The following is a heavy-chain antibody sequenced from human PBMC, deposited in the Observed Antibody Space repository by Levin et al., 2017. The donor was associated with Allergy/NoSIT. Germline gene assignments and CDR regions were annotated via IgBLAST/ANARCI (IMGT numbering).Heavy chain of an antibody. D-gene: IGHD3-22*01. J-gene: IGHJ4*02. CDR2: ISWDGGST. CDR3: AKESGYSYYFDY. CDR1: GFTFDDYT. Sequence: PSETLSLTCAASGFTFDDYTMHWVRQAPGKGLEWVSLISWDGGSTYYADSVKGRFTISRDNSKNSLYLQMNSLRTEDTALYYCAKESGYSYYFDYWGQGTLVTVSS. V-gene: IGHV3-43*01.